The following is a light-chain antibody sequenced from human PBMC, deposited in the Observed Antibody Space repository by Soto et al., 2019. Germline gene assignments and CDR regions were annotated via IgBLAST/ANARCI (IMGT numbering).Light chain of an antibody. V-gene: IGKV3-11*01. CDR3: QQRANWPLTT. CDR1: QSVSSR. Sequence: EIVLTQSPGTLSLSPGERATLSCRASQSVSSRLAWYQQKPGQAPRLLMYGASTRATGVPVRFSGSGSGTDFTLTIRSLEPEDFAIYYCQQRANWPLTTFGHGTRLEIK. CDR2: GAS. J-gene: IGKJ5*01.